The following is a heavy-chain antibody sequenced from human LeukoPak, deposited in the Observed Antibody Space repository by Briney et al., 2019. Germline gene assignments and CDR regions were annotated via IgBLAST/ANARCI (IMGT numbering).Heavy chain of an antibody. CDR3: ARDGRSRGLSHVNFDY. D-gene: IGHD3-16*02. J-gene: IGHJ4*02. CDR2: ISPDGSAE. V-gene: IGHV3-7*01. Sequence: GGSLRLSCVASGFAFSSYWMSWVRQAPGKGLELVANISPDGSAEDYVDSVRGRFAISRDNAKRSLYLQLNSLRAEDTAVYYCARDGRSRGLSHVNFDYWGQGILVTVSS. CDR1: GFAFSSYW.